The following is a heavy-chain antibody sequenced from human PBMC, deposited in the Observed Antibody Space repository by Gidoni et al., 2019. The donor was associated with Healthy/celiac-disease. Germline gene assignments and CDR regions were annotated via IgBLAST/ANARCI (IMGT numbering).Heavy chain of an antibody. CDR3: ARELLAYCGGDCYSGFDY. D-gene: IGHD2-21*02. J-gene: IGHJ4*02. CDR2: IIPIFGTA. V-gene: IGHV1-69*12. CDR1: GGTFSSYA. Sequence: QVQLVQSGAEVQKPGSSVKVSCKASGGTFSSYAISWVRQAPGQGLEWMGGIIPIFGTANYAQKFQGRVTITADESTSTAYMELSSLRSEDTAVYYCARELLAYCGGDCYSGFDYWGQGTLVTVSS.